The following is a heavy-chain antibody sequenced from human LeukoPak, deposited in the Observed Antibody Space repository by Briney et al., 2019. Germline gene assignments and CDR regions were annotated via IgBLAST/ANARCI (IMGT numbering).Heavy chain of an antibody. Sequence: PSETLSLTCTVSGGSVSRSPYYWGWIRQPRGKGREWIVNIYYSGSTYYNPSRKSRVTISVDTAKNQFSRKLSSVTAADTAVYYCARGGRKYRPQFAPKYYFDYWGQGTLVTVSS. J-gene: IGHJ4*02. CDR2: IYYSGST. D-gene: IGHD3-16*01. V-gene: IGHV4-39*07. CDR3: ARGGRKYRPQFAPKYYFDY. CDR1: GGSVSRSPYY.